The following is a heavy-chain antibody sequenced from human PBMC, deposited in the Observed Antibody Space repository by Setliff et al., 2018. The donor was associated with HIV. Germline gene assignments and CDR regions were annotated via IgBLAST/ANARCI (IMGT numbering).Heavy chain of an antibody. Sequence: GASVKVSCKAPGGTFSNYGMSWVRQAPGQGLEWMGGIIPISGTANYAQKFQGRVTITTDESTSTAYMELSGLRSEDTAVYYCAGDFGGYCSSMSCPGLFDPWGQGTLVTVSS. CDR2: IIPISGTA. CDR3: AGDFGGYCSSMSCPGLFDP. V-gene: IGHV1-69*05. D-gene: IGHD2-2*01. CDR1: GGTFSNYG. J-gene: IGHJ5*02.